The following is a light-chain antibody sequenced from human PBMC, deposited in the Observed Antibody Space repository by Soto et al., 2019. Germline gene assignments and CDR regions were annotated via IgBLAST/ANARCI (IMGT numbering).Light chain of an antibody. CDR2: DVS. CDR1: STDVGGYNY. Sequence: QSVLTQPASVSGSPGQSITISCTGTSTDVGGYNYVSWYQHHPGKTPELLISDVSNRPSGVSFRFSGSKSGNTASLTISGLPAEDEADYYCNSYSGGATLYLFGTGTKLTVL. J-gene: IGLJ1*01. V-gene: IGLV2-14*03. CDR3: NSYSGGATLYL.